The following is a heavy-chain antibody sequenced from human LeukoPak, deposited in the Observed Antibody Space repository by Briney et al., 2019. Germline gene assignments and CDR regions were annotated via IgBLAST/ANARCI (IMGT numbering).Heavy chain of an antibody. CDR3: ARIILCRGGSCLDY. D-gene: IGHD2-15*01. CDR1: GGSISSSSYY. CDR2: IYYSGST. J-gene: IGHJ4*02. V-gene: IGHV4-39*01. Sequence: SETLSLTCTVSGGSISSSSYYWGWIRRPPGKGLEWIGTIYYSGSTYHNPSLKSRVTISVDTSKNQFSLKLSSVTAADTAVYYCARIILCRGGSCLDYWGQGTLVTVSS.